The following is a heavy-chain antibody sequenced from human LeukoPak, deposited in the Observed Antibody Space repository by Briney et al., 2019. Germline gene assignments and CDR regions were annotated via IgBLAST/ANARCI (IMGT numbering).Heavy chain of an antibody. Sequence: SETLSLTCLVSGGSISSNTFYWGWIRQPPGKGLEWIGSVYSGGSTNYSPSLKSRVTISVDTSKNQFSLRLSSVTAADTAVYYCARFSGDIEVVPDTGDYPYSFDYWGQGTLVTVSS. CDR2: VYSGGST. D-gene: IGHD2-2*01. V-gene: IGHV4-39*07. J-gene: IGHJ4*02. CDR1: GGSISSNTFY. CDR3: ARFSGDIEVVPDTGDYPYSFDY.